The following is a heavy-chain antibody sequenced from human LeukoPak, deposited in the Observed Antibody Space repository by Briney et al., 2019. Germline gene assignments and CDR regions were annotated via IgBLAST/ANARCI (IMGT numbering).Heavy chain of an antibody. CDR1: GFTFSSYA. Sequence: GGSLRLSCAASGFTFSSYAMSWLRQAPGKGLEWVSAISGSGGSTYYADSVKGRFTISRDNSKNTLYLQMNSLRAEDTAVYYCAKTTPYYYDSSGYYPYYFDYWGQGTLVTVSS. CDR2: ISGSGGST. D-gene: IGHD3-22*01. J-gene: IGHJ4*02. CDR3: AKTTPYYYDSSGYYPYYFDY. V-gene: IGHV3-23*01.